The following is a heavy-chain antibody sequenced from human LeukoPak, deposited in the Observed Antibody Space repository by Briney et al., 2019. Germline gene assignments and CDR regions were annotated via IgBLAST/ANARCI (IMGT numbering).Heavy chain of an antibody. CDR1: GYTLTELS. CDR2: FDPEDGET. J-gene: IGHJ4*02. V-gene: IGHV1-24*01. Sequence: ASVKVSCKVSGYTLTELSMHWVRQAPGKGLEWMGGFDPEDGETIYAQKFQGRVTMTEDTSTDTAYMELSSLRSGDTAVYYCATDTRAYSSGWVGLDYWGQGTLVTVSS. CDR3: ATDTRAYSSGWVGLDY. D-gene: IGHD6-19*01.